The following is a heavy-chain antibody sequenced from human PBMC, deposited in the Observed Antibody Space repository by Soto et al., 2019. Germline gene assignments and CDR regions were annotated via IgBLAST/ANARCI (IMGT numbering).Heavy chain of an antibody. CDR3: ARDSGSYSLYYYGMDV. V-gene: IGHV1-69*12. CDR2: IIPIFGTA. D-gene: IGHD1-26*01. CDR1: VGAFSSYA. J-gene: IGHJ6*02. Sequence: QVQLVQSGAEVKKPGSSVKVSCKVSVGAFSSYAISWVRQAPGQGLEWMGGIIPIFGTANYAQKFQGRVTITADESTSTAYMELSSLRSEDTAVYYCARDSGSYSLYYYGMDVWGQVTTVTVSS.